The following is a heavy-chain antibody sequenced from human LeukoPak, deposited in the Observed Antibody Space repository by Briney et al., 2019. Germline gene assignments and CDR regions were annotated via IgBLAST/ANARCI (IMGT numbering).Heavy chain of an antibody. CDR3: AIESIAVAGTDAFDI. D-gene: IGHD6-19*01. CDR2: IYPGDSDT. CDR1: GYSFTSYW. J-gene: IGHJ3*02. Sequence: GASLKISCKGSGYSFTSYWIGWVRQMPGKGLEWMGIIYPGDSDTRYSPSFQGQVTISADKSISTAYLQWSSLKASDTAMYYCAIESIAVAGTDAFDIWGQGTMVTVSS. V-gene: IGHV5-51*01.